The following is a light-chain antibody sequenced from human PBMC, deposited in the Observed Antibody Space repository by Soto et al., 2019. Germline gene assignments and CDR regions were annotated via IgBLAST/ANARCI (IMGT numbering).Light chain of an antibody. Sequence: DVSLTQSPLSLPVTLGQPASISCRSSQSLVYSDGNTYLNWFHQRPGQSPRRLIYKVSNRDAGVPDRFSGSGSGTDCTLKISRVEAEDVGVYYCMQGTHWPLTFGGGTKVEIK. V-gene: IGKV2-30*01. CDR1: QSLVYSDGNTY. CDR2: KVS. J-gene: IGKJ4*01. CDR3: MQGTHWPLT.